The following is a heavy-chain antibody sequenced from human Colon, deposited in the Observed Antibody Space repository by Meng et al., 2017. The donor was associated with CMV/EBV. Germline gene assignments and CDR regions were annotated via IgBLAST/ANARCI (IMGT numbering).Heavy chain of an antibody. CDR3: TSGVIAAAGLLDY. J-gene: IGHJ4*02. CDR2: IYYAENT. V-gene: IGHV4-4*02. D-gene: IGHD6-13*01. Sequence: GSGRSNYDANGLAWVHEPPGKGLEWIGEIYYAENTHYNPSLRSRVSISLDKSKNQFSLKLTSVTAADTAIYYCTSGVIAAAGLLDYWGQGILVTVSS. CDR1: GRSNYDANG.